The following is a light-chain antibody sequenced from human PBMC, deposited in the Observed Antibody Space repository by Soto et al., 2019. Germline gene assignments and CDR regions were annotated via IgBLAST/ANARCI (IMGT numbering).Light chain of an antibody. CDR1: QSISSW. CDR2: DAS. J-gene: IGKJ1*01. CDR3: QQYNSYST. Sequence: QMTQSPSTLSASVGDIVTITCRAIQSISSWLAWYQQKPGKAPKLLIYDASSLESGVPSRFSGSGSGTEFTLTISSLQPDDFATYYCQQYNSYSTFGQGTKVDIK. V-gene: IGKV1-5*01.